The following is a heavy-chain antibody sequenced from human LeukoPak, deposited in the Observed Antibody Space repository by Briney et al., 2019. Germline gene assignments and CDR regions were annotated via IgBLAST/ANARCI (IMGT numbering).Heavy chain of an antibody. Sequence: GGSLRLSCTASGFTSGDYAMSWLRQAPGKGLEWVGFIRSKAYGGTTEYAASVKGRFTISRDDSKSIAYLQMNSLKTEDTAVYYCTRETILEYFDYWGQGTLVTVSS. D-gene: IGHD3-3*01. CDR3: TRETILEYFDY. CDR1: GFTSGDYA. V-gene: IGHV3-49*03. CDR2: IRSKAYGGTT. J-gene: IGHJ4*02.